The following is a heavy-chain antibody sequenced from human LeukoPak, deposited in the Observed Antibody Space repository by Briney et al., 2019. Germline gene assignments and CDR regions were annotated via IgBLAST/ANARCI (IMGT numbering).Heavy chain of an antibody. V-gene: IGHV3-23*01. D-gene: IGHD5-18*01. CDR3: AKDPPYSYGYWFDP. J-gene: IGHJ5*02. CDR1: GFTFSSYG. CDR2: ISGSGGST. Sequence: GGSLRLSCAASGFTFSSYGMHWVRQAPGKGLEWGSDISGSGGSTYYADSVKGRFTISRDNSKNTLYLQMNSLRAEDTAVYYCAKDPPYSYGYWFDPWGQGTLVTVSS.